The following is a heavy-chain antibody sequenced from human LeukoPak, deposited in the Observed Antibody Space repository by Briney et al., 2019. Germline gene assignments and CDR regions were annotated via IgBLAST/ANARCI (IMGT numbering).Heavy chain of an antibody. V-gene: IGHV3-53*01. J-gene: IGHJ4*02. CDR1: GFTFDDYG. CDR3: ARRAGAYSHPYDY. Sequence: GGSLRLSCAASGFTFDDYGKSWVRQAPGKGLEWVSFIYSGTIHYSDSVKGRFTISRDNSKNTLYLQMNSLRAEDTAVYYCARRAGAYSHPYDYWGQGTLVTVSS. CDR2: IYSGTI. D-gene: IGHD4/OR15-4a*01.